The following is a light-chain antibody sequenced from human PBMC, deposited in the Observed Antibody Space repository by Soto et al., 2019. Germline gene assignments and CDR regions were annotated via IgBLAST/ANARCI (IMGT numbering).Light chain of an antibody. CDR1: QSISSN. CDR3: QQYNNWPPLYT. V-gene: IGKV3-15*01. CDR2: GAS. Sequence: EIVMTQSPATLSMSPGERATLSCRASQSISSNLAWYQKKPGQAPRLLIYGASTRATGIPARFSSSGSGTDYTLTISSLKSEDFANYYSQQYNNWPPLYTFGQGTKLENK. J-gene: IGKJ2*01.